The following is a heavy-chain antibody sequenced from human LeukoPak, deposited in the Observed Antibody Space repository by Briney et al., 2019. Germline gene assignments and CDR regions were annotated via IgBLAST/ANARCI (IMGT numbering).Heavy chain of an antibody. CDR1: GFTFSSYG. V-gene: IGHV3-30*02. CDR2: IRYDGSNK. Sequence: GGSLRLSCAASGFTFSSYGMHWVRQAPGKGLEWVAFIRYDGSNKYYADSVKGRFTISRDNSKNTLYLQMNSLRAEDTAVYYCVSEIDEIVVIITRVDYWGQGTLVTVSS. D-gene: IGHD3-22*01. J-gene: IGHJ4*02. CDR3: VSEIDEIVVIITRVDY.